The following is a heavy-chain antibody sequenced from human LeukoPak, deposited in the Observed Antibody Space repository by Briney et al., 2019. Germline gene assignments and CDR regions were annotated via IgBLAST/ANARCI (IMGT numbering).Heavy chain of an antibody. D-gene: IGHD5-24*01. CDR1: GFTFSTYN. CDR2: INNDGSYI. J-gene: IGHJ4*02. Sequence: GGSLRLSCAASGFTFSTYNMNWVRQAPGKGLEWVSRINNDGSYINYADSVKGRFTISRDNTKNALNLQMNSLRAEDTAVYFCARDGSAYNFDYWGQGVLVTVSS. CDR3: ARDGSAYNFDY. V-gene: IGHV3-21*01.